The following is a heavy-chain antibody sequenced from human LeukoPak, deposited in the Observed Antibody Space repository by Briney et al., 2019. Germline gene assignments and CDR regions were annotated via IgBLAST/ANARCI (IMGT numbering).Heavy chain of an antibody. CDR1: GFTFSSYW. J-gene: IGHJ6*03. CDR3: ARGGRFLEWLLYPHYYYMDV. CDR2: INSDGSST. D-gene: IGHD3-3*01. V-gene: IGHV3-74*01. Sequence: GGSLRLSCAASGFTFSSYWMHWVRQAPGKGLVWVSRINSDGSSTSYADSVKGRFTISRDNAKNTLYLQMNSLRAEDTAVYYCARGGRFLEWLLYPHYYYMDVWGEGTTVTVSS.